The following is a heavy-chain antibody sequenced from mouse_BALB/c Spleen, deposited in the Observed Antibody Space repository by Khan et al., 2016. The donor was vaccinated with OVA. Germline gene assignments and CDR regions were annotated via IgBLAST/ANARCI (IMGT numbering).Heavy chain of an antibody. V-gene: IGHV5-6-4*01. CDR1: GFTFSSYS. J-gene: IGHJ2*01. Sequence: EVELVESGGGLVKPGGSLRLSCEASGFTFSSYSMSWVRQTPEKRLEWVATITSGGSYTYYPDSVQGRFTISRDNSKNTLYLQMSSLKSEDTAIYYCTIDRNYYGSSFYFDYWGQGTTLTVCS. D-gene: IGHD1-1*01. CDR2: ITSGGSYT. CDR3: TIDRNYYGSSFYFDY.